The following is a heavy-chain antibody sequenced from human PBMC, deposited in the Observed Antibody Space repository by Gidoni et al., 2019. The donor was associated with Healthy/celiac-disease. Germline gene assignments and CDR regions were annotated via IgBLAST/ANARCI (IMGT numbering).Heavy chain of an antibody. CDR2: IIPIFGTA. Sequence: QVQLVQSGAEVKKPGSSVKVSCKASGGTFSSYAISWGRQAPGQGLQWLGGIIPIFGTANYGQKFQGRVTITADESTSTAYMELSSLRSEDTAVYYCTKLGELTYTFDYWGQGTLVTVSS. J-gene: IGHJ4*02. D-gene: IGHD3-16*01. CDR1: GGTFSSYA. CDR3: TKLGELTYTFDY. V-gene: IGHV1-69*01.